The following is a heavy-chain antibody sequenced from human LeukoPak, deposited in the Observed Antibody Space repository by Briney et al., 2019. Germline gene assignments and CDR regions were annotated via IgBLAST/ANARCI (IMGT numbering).Heavy chain of an antibody. D-gene: IGHD4-17*01. CDR1: GYTFTGYY. V-gene: IGHV1-2*02. CDR2: INPNSGGT. CDR3: ARDYGDYQYYYYGMDV. J-gene: IGHJ6*02. Sequence: ASVKVSCKASGYTFTGYYMHWVRQAPGQGLEWMGWINPNSGGTNYAQKFQGRVTTTRDTSISTAYMELSRLRSDDTAVYYCARDYGDYQYYYYGMDVWGQGTTVKVSS.